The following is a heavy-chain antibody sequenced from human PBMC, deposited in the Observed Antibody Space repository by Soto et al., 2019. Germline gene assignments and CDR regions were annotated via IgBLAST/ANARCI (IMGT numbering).Heavy chain of an antibody. J-gene: IGHJ3*02. Sequence: GGSLRLSCAASGFTFSDYYMSWIRQAPGKGLEWVSYISSSGSTIYYADSVKGRFTISRDNAKNSLYLQMNSLRAEDTAVYYCARARYFYCSSTSCYPGSPGGAFDIWGQGTMVTVSS. V-gene: IGHV3-11*01. CDR1: GFTFSDYY. D-gene: IGHD2-2*01. CDR3: ARARYFYCSSTSCYPGSPGGAFDI. CDR2: ISSSGSTI.